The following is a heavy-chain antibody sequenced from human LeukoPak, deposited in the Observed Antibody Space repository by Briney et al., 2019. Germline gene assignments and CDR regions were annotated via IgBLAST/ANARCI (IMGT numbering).Heavy chain of an antibody. Sequence: PGGSLRLSCAASGFTFSSYWMNWVRQAPGKGLEWVANINQDGSEKYCVDSVKGRFTISRDNAKDSLYLQMSSLRVEDTAVYYCARGAAGGDFDYWGQGTLVTVSS. CDR3: ARGAAGGDFDY. D-gene: IGHD6-13*01. CDR2: INQDGSEK. V-gene: IGHV3-7*05. CDR1: GFTFSSYW. J-gene: IGHJ4*02.